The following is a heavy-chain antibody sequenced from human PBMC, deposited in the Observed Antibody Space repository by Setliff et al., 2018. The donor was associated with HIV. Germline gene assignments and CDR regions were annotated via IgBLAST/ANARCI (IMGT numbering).Heavy chain of an antibody. CDR2: ISTYNGNT. D-gene: IGHD2-21*02. Sequence: GASVKVSCKASGYTFTSYGINWVRQAPGQGLEWMGWISTYNGNTVYAQNLQGRITMTTDTSTSTVYMELRSLRPDDTAVYYCARDEGASCGGDCYNHDAFDIWGQGTKVTVSS. J-gene: IGHJ3*02. CDR3: ARDEGASCGGDCYNHDAFDI. V-gene: IGHV1-18*01. CDR1: GYTFTSYG.